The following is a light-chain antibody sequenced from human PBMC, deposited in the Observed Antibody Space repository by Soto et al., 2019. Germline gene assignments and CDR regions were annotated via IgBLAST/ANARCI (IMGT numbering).Light chain of an antibody. CDR3: QQYDNLPALT. CDR2: DAS. CDR1: QDISNY. Sequence: DIQMTQSPSSLSASVGDRVTITCQASQDISNYLNWYQQKPGKAPKLLIYDASNLETGVPSRFSGSGSGTDFPFTISSLQPEDMAAYYCQQYDNLPALTFGGGTKVEIK. J-gene: IGKJ4*01. V-gene: IGKV1-33*01.